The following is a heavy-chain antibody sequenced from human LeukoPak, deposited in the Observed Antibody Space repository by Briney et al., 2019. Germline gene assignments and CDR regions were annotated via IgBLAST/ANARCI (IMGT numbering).Heavy chain of an antibody. Sequence: SGTLSLTCTVSGGSISSYYWSWIRQPPGKGLEWIGYIYYSGSTNYNPSLKSRVTISVDTSKNQFSLKLSSVTAADTAVYYCARLGNYYGSGSYDYYGMDVWGQGTTVTVSS. V-gene: IGHV4-59*08. D-gene: IGHD3-10*01. CDR3: ARLGNYYGSGSYDYYGMDV. CDR2: IYYSGST. CDR1: GGSISSYY. J-gene: IGHJ6*02.